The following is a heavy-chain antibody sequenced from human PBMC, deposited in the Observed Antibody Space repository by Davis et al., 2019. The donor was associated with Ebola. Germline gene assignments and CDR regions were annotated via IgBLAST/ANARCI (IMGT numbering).Heavy chain of an antibody. D-gene: IGHD6-13*01. J-gene: IGHJ6*02. Sequence: AASVKVSCKASGGTFSNYAISWVRQAPGQGLEWMGGIIPIFGTANYAQKFQGRVTITADKSTSTAYMELSSLRSEDTAVYYCARDGLDSWPPYYYYGMDVWGQGTTVTVSS. V-gene: IGHV1-69*06. CDR3: ARDGLDSWPPYYYYGMDV. CDR2: IIPIFGTA. CDR1: GGTFSNYA.